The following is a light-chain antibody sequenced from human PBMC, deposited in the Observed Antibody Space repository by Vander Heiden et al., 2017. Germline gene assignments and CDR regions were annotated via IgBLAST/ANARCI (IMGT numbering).Light chain of an antibody. CDR2: NDN. Sequence: QSVLTHPPSPSATPGQRMTSTGSGSSYNIASNAANWYQQIPGTAPKLLMYNDNQRPSGVPDRFSGSKSGTSASLTISGLQSEDEADYYCAAGDDSLNGPVFGGGTKLTVL. CDR3: AAGDDSLNGPV. V-gene: IGLV1-44*01. CDR1: SYNIASNA. J-gene: IGLJ2*01.